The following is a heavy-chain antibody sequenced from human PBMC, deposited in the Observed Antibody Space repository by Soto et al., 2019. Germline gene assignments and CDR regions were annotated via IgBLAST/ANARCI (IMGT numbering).Heavy chain of an antibody. CDR3: ARDLRIAVYYYGMDV. CDR1: GFTFSSYE. Sequence: QAGGSLRLSCAASGFTFSSYEMNWVRQAPGKGLEWVSYISSSGSTIYYADSVKGRFTISRDNAKNSLYLQMNSLRAEDTAVYYCARDLRIAVYYYGMDVWGQGTTVTVSS. V-gene: IGHV3-48*03. J-gene: IGHJ6*02. D-gene: IGHD6-19*01. CDR2: ISSSGSTI.